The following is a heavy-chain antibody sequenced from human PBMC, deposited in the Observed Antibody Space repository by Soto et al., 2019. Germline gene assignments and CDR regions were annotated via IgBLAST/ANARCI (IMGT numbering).Heavy chain of an antibody. CDR1: GGSISSGGYY. V-gene: IGHV4-31*03. D-gene: IGHD4-17*01. Sequence: QVQLQESGPGLVKPSQTLSLTCTVSGGSISSGGYYWSWIRQHPGKGLEWIGYIYYSGSTHYNPYLQSRVTIAVDTSKNQFSLKLSSVTAADTSVYYCARALTTVTLFDPWGQGTLVTVSS. CDR2: IYYSGST. J-gene: IGHJ5*02. CDR3: ARALTTVTLFDP.